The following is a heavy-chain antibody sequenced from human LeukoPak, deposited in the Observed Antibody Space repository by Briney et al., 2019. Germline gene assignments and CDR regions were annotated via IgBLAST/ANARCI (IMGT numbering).Heavy chain of an antibody. V-gene: IGHV4-4*07. CDR2: IYTSGST. D-gene: IGHD6-13*01. CDR3: ARLPIAAAGRDLAMPTLYYFDY. Sequence: PSETLSLTCSVSGGSFSNYFLSWIRQPAGKALEWIGRIYTSGSTNYNPSLKSRVTMSVDTSKNQFSLKLSSVTAADTAVYYCARLPIAAAGRDLAMPTLYYFDYWGQGTLVTVSS. CDR1: GGSFSNYF. J-gene: IGHJ4*02.